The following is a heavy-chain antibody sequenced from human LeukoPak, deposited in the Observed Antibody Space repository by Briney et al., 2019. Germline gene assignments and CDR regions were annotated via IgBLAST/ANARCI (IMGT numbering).Heavy chain of an antibody. CDR1: GFTFSSYA. Sequence: GGSLRLSCAASGFTFSSYAMHWVRQAPGKGLEWVAVISYDGSNKYYADSVKGRFTISRDNSKNTLYLQMSSLRAEDTAVYYCAREGIAAAGKRVEGFDYWGQGTLVTVSS. V-gene: IGHV3-30*04. CDR2: ISYDGSNK. J-gene: IGHJ4*02. CDR3: AREGIAAAGKRVEGFDY. D-gene: IGHD6-13*01.